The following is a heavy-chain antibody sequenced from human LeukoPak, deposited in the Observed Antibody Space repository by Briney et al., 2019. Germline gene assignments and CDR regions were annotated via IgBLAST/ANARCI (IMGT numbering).Heavy chain of an antibody. CDR2: ISGSGGST. D-gene: IGHD2-15*01. CDR1: GLTFSSYA. Sequence: GGSLRLSCAASGLTFSSYAMSWVRQAPGKGLEWVSAISGSGGSTYYADSVKGRFTISRDNSKNTLYLQTNSLRAEDTAVYYCAKGQVVVAAFIHDYWGQGTLVTVSS. CDR3: AKGQVVVAAFIHDY. V-gene: IGHV3-23*01. J-gene: IGHJ4*02.